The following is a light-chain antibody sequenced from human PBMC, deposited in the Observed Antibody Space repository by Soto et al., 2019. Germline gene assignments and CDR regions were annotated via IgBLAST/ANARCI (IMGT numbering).Light chain of an antibody. CDR1: ESSSRW. CDR2: KAS. V-gene: IGKV1-5*03. J-gene: IGKJ1*01. CDR3: QQYNNWPWT. Sequence: DIQMTQSPSTLSACADDGGTITCRASESSSRWLAWYQQKPVKVPKLLIYKASGLNSGVPSRFSGSGSGTEFTLTISSLQSEDFAVYYCQQYNNWPWTFGQGTKVDIK.